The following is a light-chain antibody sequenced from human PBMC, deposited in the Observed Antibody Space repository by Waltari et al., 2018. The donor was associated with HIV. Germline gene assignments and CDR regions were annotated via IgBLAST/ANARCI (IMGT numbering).Light chain of an antibody. CDR3: GTWDSSLSAYVV. CDR2: DNN. J-gene: IGLJ2*01. CDR1: SPNIGRHY. V-gene: IGLV1-51*01. Sequence: QSVLTQPPSVSAASGQKVTISCPGSSPNIGRHYVSWYQQLPGTAPKLLSYDNNKRPSGIPDRFSGSKSGTSATLGITGLQTGDEADYYCGTWDSSLSAYVVFGGGTKLTVL.